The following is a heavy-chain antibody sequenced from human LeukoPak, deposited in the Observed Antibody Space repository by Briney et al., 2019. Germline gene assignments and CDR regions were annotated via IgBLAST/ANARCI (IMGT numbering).Heavy chain of an antibody. CDR1: GDSISNSSDF. J-gene: IGHJ5*02. CDR3: ARLIPVALVRGATLGWFDP. CDR2: MYYSGST. Sequence: SETLSLTCTVSGDSISNSSDFWGWIRQPPGKGLEWLGTMYYSGSTYYNPSLKSRVTISVDTSKNQFSLTLSSVTAADTAVYYCARLIPVALVRGATLGWFDPWGQGTLVTVSS. D-gene: IGHD3-10*01. V-gene: IGHV4-39*07.